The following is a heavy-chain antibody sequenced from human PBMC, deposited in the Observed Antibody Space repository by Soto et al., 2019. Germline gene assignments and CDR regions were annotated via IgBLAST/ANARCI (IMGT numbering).Heavy chain of an antibody. CDR2: ISAYNGNT. J-gene: IGHJ4*02. D-gene: IGHD3-10*01. Sequence: QVPLVQSGAEVKKPGASVKVSCKASGYTFTSYGISWVRQAPGQELEWMGWISAYNGNTNYAQKLQGRVTMTTDTSTRTGYMELRSLRSDDTAVYYCARREFRGVITADYWGQGTLVTVSS. CDR3: ARREFRGVITADY. V-gene: IGHV1-18*01. CDR1: GYTFTSYG.